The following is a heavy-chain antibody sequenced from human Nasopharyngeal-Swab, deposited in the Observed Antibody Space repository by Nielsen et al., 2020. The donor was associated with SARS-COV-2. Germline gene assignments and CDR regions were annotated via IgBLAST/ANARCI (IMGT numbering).Heavy chain of an antibody. CDR2: ITGTSDSI. D-gene: IGHD3-10*01. V-gene: IGHV3-48*04. CDR1: GFTFSPYT. Sequence: GESLKISCAASGFTFSPYTMTWVRQAPGKGLEWLSYITGTSDSIRYADSVKGRFTISRDNAKNSLYLQMNSLRAEDTAVYYCASLGGGFRDNWGQGTLVTVSS. CDR3: ASLGGGFRDN. J-gene: IGHJ4*02.